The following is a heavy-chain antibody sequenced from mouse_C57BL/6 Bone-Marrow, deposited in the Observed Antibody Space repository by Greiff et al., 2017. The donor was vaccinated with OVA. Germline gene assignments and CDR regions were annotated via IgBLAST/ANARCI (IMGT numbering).Heavy chain of an antibody. J-gene: IGHJ2*01. V-gene: IGHV1-61*01. CDR1: GYTFTSYW. CDR3: ARGIYYYGSSYE. Sequence: QLQQPGAELVRPGSSVKLSRKASGYTFTSYWMDWVKQRPGQGLEWIGNIYPSDSETHYNQKFKDKATLTVDKSSSTAYMQLSSLTSEDSAVYYCARGIYYYGSSYEWGQGTTLTVSS. CDR2: IYPSDSET. D-gene: IGHD1-1*01.